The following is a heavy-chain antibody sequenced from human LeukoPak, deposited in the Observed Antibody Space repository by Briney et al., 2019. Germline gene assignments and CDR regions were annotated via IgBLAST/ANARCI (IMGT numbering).Heavy chain of an antibody. Sequence: PGGSLRLSCAASGFTFSSYAMSWVRQAPGKGLGWVSAISGSGGSTYYADSVKGRFTISRDNSKNTLYLQMNSLRAEDTAVYYCAKVRSSGWYEDAFDIWGQGTMVTVSS. D-gene: IGHD6-19*01. CDR2: ISGSGGST. J-gene: IGHJ3*02. CDR3: AKVRSSGWYEDAFDI. V-gene: IGHV3-23*01. CDR1: GFTFSSYA.